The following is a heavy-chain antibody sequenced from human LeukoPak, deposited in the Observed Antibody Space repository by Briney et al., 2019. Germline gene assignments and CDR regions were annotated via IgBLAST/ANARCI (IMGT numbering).Heavy chain of an antibody. J-gene: IGHJ6*02. V-gene: IGHV3-23*01. CDR1: GFSFSTYA. CDR2: ISGSGYTT. CDR3: TRYCSSSTCQGSSYYFGMDV. Sequence: GGSLRLSCAASGFSFSTYAMNWVRQGPGKGLEWVATISGSGYTTYYADSVKGRFTISRDNSKNTLFLQMDSLRAEDTAVFFCTRYCSSSTCQGSSYYFGMDVWGQGTTVTVSS. D-gene: IGHD2-2*01.